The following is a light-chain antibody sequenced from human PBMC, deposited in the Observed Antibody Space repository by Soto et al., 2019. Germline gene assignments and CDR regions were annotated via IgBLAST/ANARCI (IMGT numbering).Light chain of an antibody. J-gene: IGLJ2*01. CDR3: QVWDSGGDFVV. Sequence: SYELTQPPSVSAAPGQTTRITCGGKDIGSKTVNWYQQKPGQAPVPVMYDDTVRPSGIPERFSGSNSGNTATLTITRVEAGHEADYYCQVWDSGGDFVVFGGGTKLTVL. CDR2: DDT. CDR1: DIGSKT. V-gene: IGLV3-21*02.